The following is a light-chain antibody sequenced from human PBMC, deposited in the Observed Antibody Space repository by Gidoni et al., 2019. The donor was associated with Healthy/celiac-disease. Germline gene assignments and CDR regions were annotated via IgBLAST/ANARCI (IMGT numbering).Light chain of an antibody. V-gene: IGLV2-11*01. CDR2: DVS. J-gene: IGLJ2*01. Sequence: LAPPRSVSGSPGQSVTISCTGTSSDVGGYNYVSCYHQQPGKAPKLMIYDVSKRPSGVPDRFSGSKSGNTASLTISGLQAEDEADYYCCSYAGSYTLVVFGGGTKLTVL. CDR3: CSYAGSYTLVV. CDR1: SSDVGGYNY.